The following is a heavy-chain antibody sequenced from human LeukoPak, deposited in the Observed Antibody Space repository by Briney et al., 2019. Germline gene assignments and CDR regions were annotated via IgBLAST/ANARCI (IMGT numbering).Heavy chain of an antibody. CDR2: ILYSGST. D-gene: IGHD6-19*01. CDR3: ARHGRNSGAPNY. CDR1: GGSITSYY. J-gene: IGHJ4*02. V-gene: IGHV4-59*08. Sequence: SETLSLTCTVSGGSITSYYWSWIRQPPGKGLEWVGYILYSGSTNYNPSLKSRVTISVDTSKNQFSLNLSSVTAADTAMYYCARHGRNSGAPNYWGQGTLVTVSS.